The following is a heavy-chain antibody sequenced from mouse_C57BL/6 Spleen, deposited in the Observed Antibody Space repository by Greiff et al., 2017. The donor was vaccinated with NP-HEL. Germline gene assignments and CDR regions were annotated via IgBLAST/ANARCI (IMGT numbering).Heavy chain of an antibody. Sequence: QVQLQQPGAELVKPGASVKLSCKASGYTFTSYWMHWVKQRPGQGLEWIGMIHPNSGSTNYNEKFKSKATLTVDKSSSTAYMQLSSLTSEDYAVYYCARSGNYGYAMDYWGQGTSVTVSS. D-gene: IGHD2-1*01. J-gene: IGHJ4*01. CDR2: IHPNSGST. V-gene: IGHV1-64*01. CDR1: GYTFTSYW. CDR3: ARSGNYGYAMDY.